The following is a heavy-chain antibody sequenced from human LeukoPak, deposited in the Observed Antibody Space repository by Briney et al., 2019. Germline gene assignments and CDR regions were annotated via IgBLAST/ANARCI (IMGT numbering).Heavy chain of an antibody. Sequence: PGGSLTLSCAASGFTFSNACMSCGRQHPPEGVQWVGRIKSKTDGGKSDPAPHGKGTITISRDDSKNTLYLQMNSLKTEDTAVYYCTTVQYDSGGYYYVPLYYFDCWDQGTLDTASS. CDR1: GFTFSNAC. CDR3: TTVQYDSGGYYYVPLYYFDC. V-gene: IGHV3-15*01. D-gene: IGHD3-22*01. J-gene: IGHJ4*02. CDR2: IKSKTDGGKS.